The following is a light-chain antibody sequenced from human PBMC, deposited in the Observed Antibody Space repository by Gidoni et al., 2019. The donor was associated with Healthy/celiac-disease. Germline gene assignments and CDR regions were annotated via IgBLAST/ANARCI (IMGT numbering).Light chain of an antibody. CDR1: QSVSSY. V-gene: IGKV3-11*01. J-gene: IGKJ4*01. CDR2: DAS. Sequence: EIVLTQSPATLSLSPGARATPPCRASQSVSSYLAWYQHKPGQAPRLLIYDASNRATGSPARFSGSGSGTDFSLTISSLEPEDFAVYYCRQRSNWPPGLTFGGXTKVEIK. CDR3: RQRSNWPPGLT.